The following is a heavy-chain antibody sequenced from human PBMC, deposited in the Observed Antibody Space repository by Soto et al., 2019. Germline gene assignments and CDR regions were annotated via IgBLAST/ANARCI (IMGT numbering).Heavy chain of an antibody. Sequence: SETLSLTCTVSGGSISSYYWSWIRQPPGKGLEWIGYIYYSGSTNYNPSLKSRVTISVDTSKNHFSLKLTSATAADTATYYCARLGGYCDRTACYGYYALHVWGQGTTVTVSS. J-gene: IGHJ6*02. D-gene: IGHD2-15*01. V-gene: IGHV4-59*08. CDR3: ARLGGYCDRTACYGYYALHV. CDR2: IYYSGST. CDR1: GGSISSYY.